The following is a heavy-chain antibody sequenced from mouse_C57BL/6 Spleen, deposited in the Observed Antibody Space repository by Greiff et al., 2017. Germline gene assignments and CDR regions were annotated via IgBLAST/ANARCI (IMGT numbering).Heavy chain of an antibody. V-gene: IGHV3-6*01. CDR2: ISYDGSN. Sequence: EVKLMESGPGLVKPSQSLSLTCSVTGYSITSGYYWNWIRQFPGNKLEWMGYISYDGSNNYNPSLKNRISITRDTSKNQFFLKLNSVTTEDTATYYCARIYYGKGFDYWGQGTTLTVSS. CDR1: GYSITSGYY. CDR3: ARIYYGKGFDY. D-gene: IGHD2-1*01. J-gene: IGHJ2*01.